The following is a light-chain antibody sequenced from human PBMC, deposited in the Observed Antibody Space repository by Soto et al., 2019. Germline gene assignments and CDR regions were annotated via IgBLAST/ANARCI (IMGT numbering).Light chain of an antibody. J-gene: IGKJ1*01. V-gene: IGKV1-39*01. CDR3: QQSYNTPRT. Sequence: DIPMTQSPSSLSASVGDTVTITCRASQRVSIFLNWYQQKPGKAPKLLIYSATSLQSGVPSRFSGSFFGTDFTLTISSLQPEDFATYYCQQSYNTPRTFGQGTKVEVK. CDR1: QRVSIF. CDR2: SAT.